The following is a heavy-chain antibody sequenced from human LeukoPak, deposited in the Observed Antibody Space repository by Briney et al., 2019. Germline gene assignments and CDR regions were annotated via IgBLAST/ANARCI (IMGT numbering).Heavy chain of an antibody. V-gene: IGHV3-48*03. J-gene: IGHJ4*02. CDR1: GFTFSSYE. CDR2: ISSSGSTI. CDR3: ARQRYSSSWYYFDY. Sequence: GGSLRLSGAASGFTFSSYEMNWVRQAPGKGLEWVSYISSSGSTIYYADSVKGRFTISRDNAKNSLYLQMNSLRAEDTAVYYCARQRYSSSWYYFDYWGQGTLVTVSS. D-gene: IGHD6-13*01.